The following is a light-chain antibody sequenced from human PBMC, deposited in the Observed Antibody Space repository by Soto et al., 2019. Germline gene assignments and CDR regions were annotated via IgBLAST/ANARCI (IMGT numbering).Light chain of an antibody. CDR1: SSNSGGNS. CDR3: GSWDSSLSAYV. V-gene: IGLV1-51*01. CDR2: DDD. Sequence: QSVLTQPPSVSAAPGQRGTISCSGNSSNSGGNSVSWYQQLPGTAPKLLIYDDDKRPSGIPDRFSGSKSGTSATLGITGFQTGDEADYYCGSWDSSLSAYVFGTGTKVTVL. J-gene: IGLJ1*01.